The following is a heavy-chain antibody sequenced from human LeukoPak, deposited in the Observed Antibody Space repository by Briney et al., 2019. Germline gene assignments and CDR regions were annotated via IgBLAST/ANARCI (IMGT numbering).Heavy chain of an antibody. V-gene: IGHV4-31*03. CDR1: GGSISSGGYY. D-gene: IGHD6-13*01. Sequence: SQTLSLTCTVSGGSISSGGYYWSWIRQHPGKGLEWIGYIYYSGSTYYNPSLKSRVTISVDTSKNQFSLKLSSVTAADTAVYYCAACIAAAVPFDYWGQGTLVTVSS. CDR3: AACIAAAVPFDY. CDR2: IYYSGST. J-gene: IGHJ4*02.